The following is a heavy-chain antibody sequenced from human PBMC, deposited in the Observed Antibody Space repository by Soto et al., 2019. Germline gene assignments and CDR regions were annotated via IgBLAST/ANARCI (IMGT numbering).Heavy chain of an antibody. D-gene: IGHD2-2*01. Sequence: QVQLVESGGGVVQPGRSLRLSCAASGFTFSSYDMHWVRQAPGKGLEWVAVISYDGSNKYYADSVKGRFTISRDNSKNTLYLQMNSLRAEDTAVYYCAKDSRVEYYYYGMDVWGQGTTVTVSS. CDR1: GFTFSSYD. J-gene: IGHJ6*02. CDR3: AKDSRVEYYYYGMDV. CDR2: ISYDGSNK. V-gene: IGHV3-30*18.